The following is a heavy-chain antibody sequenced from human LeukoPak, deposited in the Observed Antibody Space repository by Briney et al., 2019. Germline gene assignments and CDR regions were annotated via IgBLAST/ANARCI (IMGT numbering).Heavy chain of an antibody. V-gene: IGHV5-51*01. J-gene: IGHJ6*03. CDR1: GYSFTSYW. CDR3: ARHGWYSSSPQGQAYYYYYYMDV. D-gene: IGHD6-6*01. CDR2: IYSGDSDT. Sequence: GESLKISCKGSGYSFTSYWIGWVRQMPGKGLEWMGIIYSGDSDTRYSPSFQGQVTISADKSISTAYLQWSNLKASDTAIYYCARHGWYSSSPQGQAYYYYYYMDVWGKGTTVTVSS.